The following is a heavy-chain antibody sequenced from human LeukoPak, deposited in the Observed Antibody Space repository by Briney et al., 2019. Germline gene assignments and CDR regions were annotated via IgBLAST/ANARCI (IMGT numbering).Heavy chain of an antibody. CDR2: INPNSGGT. V-gene: IGHV1-2*02. CDR1: GYTFTGYY. CDR3: ARDGYDSSGYQSIPH. Sequence: ASVKVSCKASGYTFTGYYMHWVRQAPGQGLEWMGWINPNSGGTNYAQKFQGRVTVTRDTSISTAYMELSRLRSDDTAVYYCARDGYDSSGYQSIPHWGQGTLVTVSS. D-gene: IGHD3-22*01. J-gene: IGHJ4*02.